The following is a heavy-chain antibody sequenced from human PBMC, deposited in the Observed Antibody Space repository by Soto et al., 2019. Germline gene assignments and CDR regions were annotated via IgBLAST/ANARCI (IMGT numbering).Heavy chain of an antibody. D-gene: IGHD6-19*01. J-gene: IGHJ4*02. V-gene: IGHV1-18*01. CDR1: GYTFTSYG. CDR3: ARDEGIAVAGTPIDY. Sequence: ASVKVSCKASGYTFTSYGISWVRQAPGQGLEWMGWISAYNGNTNYAQKLQGRVTMTTDTSTSTAYMELRSLRSDDTAVYYCARDEGIAVAGTPIDYWGLGTLVTVSS. CDR2: ISAYNGNT.